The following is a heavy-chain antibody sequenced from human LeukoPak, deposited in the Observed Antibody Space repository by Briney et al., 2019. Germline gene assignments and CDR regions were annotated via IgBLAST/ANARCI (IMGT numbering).Heavy chain of an antibody. D-gene: IGHD5-18*01. CDR2: ISYDGSTK. CDR1: GFTLSSYG. CDR3: AKEGVRGYSYGYGTRNKWFDF. J-gene: IGHJ5*01. Sequence: GGSLRLSCAASGFTLSSYGMHWVRQAPGNGLETVAGISYDGSTKYYTNSVKGRFTISRDNSKNTLYLQMNSLRAEDTAVYYCAKEGVRGYSYGYGTRNKWFDFCGQGTLVTVSS. V-gene: IGHV3-30*18.